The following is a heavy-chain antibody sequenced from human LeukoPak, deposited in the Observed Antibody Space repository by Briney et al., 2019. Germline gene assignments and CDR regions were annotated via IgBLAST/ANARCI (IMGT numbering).Heavy chain of an antibody. Sequence: GGSLRLSCAASGFTFSSYAMSWVRQAPGKGLEWVSAISGSGGSTYYADSVKGRFAISRENSKNTLYLQMNSLRAEDTAVYYCAKRSGFGELSDPYYYYGMDVWGQGTTVTVSS. CDR1: GFTFSSYA. CDR2: ISGSGGST. V-gene: IGHV3-23*01. D-gene: IGHD3-10*01. CDR3: AKRSGFGELSDPYYYYGMDV. J-gene: IGHJ6*02.